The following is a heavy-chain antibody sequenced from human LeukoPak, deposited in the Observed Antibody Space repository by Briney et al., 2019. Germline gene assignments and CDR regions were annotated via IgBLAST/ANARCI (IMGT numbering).Heavy chain of an antibody. CDR3: ASLYGDYVASDY. D-gene: IGHD4-17*01. J-gene: IGHJ4*02. CDR2: INPNSGGT. Sequence: VASVKVSCKASGYTFTGYYMHWARQAPGQGLEWMGWINPNSGGTNYAQKFQGRVTMTRDTSISTAYMELSRLRSDDTAVYYCASLYGDYVASDYWGQGTLVTVSS. CDR1: GYTFTGYY. V-gene: IGHV1-2*02.